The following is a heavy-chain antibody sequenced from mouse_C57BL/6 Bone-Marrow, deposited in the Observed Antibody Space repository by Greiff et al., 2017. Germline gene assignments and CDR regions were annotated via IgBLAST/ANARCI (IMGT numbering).Heavy chain of an antibody. CDR1: GYTFTSYW. V-gene: IGHV1-50*01. CDR2: IDPSDSYT. Sequence: QVQLQQPGAELVKPGASVKLSCKASGYTFTSYWMQWVKQRPGQGLEWIGEIDPSDSYTNYNQKFKGKATLTVDKSSSTAYMQLSSLTSEDSAVYYCTRVGYYDSSLYYYAMDYWGQGTSVTVSA. D-gene: IGHD1-1*01. CDR3: TRVGYYDSSLYYYAMDY. J-gene: IGHJ4*01.